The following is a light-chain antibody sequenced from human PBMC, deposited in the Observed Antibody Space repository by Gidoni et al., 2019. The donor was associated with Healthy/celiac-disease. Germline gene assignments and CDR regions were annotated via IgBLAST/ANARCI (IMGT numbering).Light chain of an antibody. Sequence: QSALTQPASVSGSPGQSITLSCTGTSSDVGGYNYVSWYQQHPGKAPNIMIYEVSTRPSGVSNRFSDSKSGDTASLTISGLQAEDEADYYCSSYTSSSVVFGGGTKLTVL. CDR2: EVS. J-gene: IGLJ2*01. CDR3: SSYTSSSVV. V-gene: IGLV2-14*01. CDR1: SSDVGGYNY.